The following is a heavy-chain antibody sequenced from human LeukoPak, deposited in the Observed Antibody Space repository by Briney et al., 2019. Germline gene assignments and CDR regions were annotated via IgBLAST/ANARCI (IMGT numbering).Heavy chain of an antibody. CDR2: ISSSSYI. Sequence: GGSLRLSCAASGFTFSSYSMNWVRQAPGKGLEWVSSISSSSYIYYADSVKGRFTISRDNAKNSLYLQMNSLRAEDTAVYYCARDLKYCSGGSCYFDYWGQGTLVTVSS. CDR3: ARDLKYCSGGSCYFDY. D-gene: IGHD2-15*01. CDR1: GFTFSSYS. V-gene: IGHV3-21*01. J-gene: IGHJ4*02.